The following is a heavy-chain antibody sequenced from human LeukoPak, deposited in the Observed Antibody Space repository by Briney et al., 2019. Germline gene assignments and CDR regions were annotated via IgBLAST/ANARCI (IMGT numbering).Heavy chain of an antibody. D-gene: IGHD1-26*01. V-gene: IGHV1-46*01. CDR1: GYTFTSFY. J-gene: IGHJ4*02. CDR2: FNPSGSST. CDR3: ARAGENYYDFYY. Sequence: ASVKVSCKASGYTFTSFYMHWVRQAPGQGLEWMGIFNPSGSSTTYAQKFQGRVTRTRDTSTSIVYMELNSLGSEDTAVYYCARAGENYYDFYYWGQGTLVSVSS.